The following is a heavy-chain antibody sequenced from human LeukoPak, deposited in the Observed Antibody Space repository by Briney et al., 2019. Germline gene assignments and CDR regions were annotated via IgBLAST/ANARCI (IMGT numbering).Heavy chain of an antibody. CDR3: ARGNRLCSSWERYFDY. CDR2: ISSNGGST. CDR1: GFTFSSYA. V-gene: IGHV3-64*01. Sequence: GGSLRLSCAASGFTFSSYAMRWVRQAPGKGLEYVSAISSNGGSTYYANSVKGRFTISRDNSKNTLYLQMGSLRAEDMAVYYCARGNRLCSSWERYFDYWGQGTLVTVSS. J-gene: IGHJ4*02. D-gene: IGHD6-13*01.